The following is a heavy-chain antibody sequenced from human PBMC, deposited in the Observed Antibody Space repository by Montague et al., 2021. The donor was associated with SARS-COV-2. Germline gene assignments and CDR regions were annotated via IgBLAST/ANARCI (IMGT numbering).Heavy chain of an antibody. Sequence: PALVKPTQTLTLTCTFSGFSLSTSGMCVSWIRQPPGKALEWLALIDWDDDKYYSTSLKTRLTISKDTSKNQVVLTMTNMDPVVTATYYCARIRDYDILTGSYSGFDYWGQGTLVTVSP. CDR2: IDWDDDK. V-gene: IGHV2-70*01. D-gene: IGHD3-9*01. CDR1: GFSLSTSGMC. J-gene: IGHJ4*02. CDR3: ARIRDYDILTGSYSGFDY.